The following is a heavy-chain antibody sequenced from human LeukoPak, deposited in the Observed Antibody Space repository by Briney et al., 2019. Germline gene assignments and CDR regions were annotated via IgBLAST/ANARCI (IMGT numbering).Heavy chain of an antibody. D-gene: IGHD3-10*01. V-gene: IGHV1-46*01. Sequence: ASVKVSCKASGYTYTTYYIHWVRQAPGQGLEWMGIINPSGGGTSYAQKFQGRVTMTRDTSTSTVYMELSSLRSEDTAVYYCARAIERFGESPDAFDIWGQGTMVTVSS. J-gene: IGHJ3*02. CDR1: GYTYTTYY. CDR3: ARAIERFGESPDAFDI. CDR2: INPSGGGT.